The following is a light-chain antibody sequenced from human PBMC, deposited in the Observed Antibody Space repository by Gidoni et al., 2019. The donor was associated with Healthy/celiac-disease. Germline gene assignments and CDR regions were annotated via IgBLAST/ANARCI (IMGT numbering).Light chain of an antibody. Sequence: DSVLTQSPDTLSLSPGESATLSYRSSQSVSSSYLAWYQQKPGQAPWLLIFGASSRATGIPDRFSVSVSGTDFTLTISRLVPEELAVYYCQQYGSSLFTFGGGTKVEIK. CDR2: GAS. J-gene: IGKJ4*01. CDR3: QQYGSSLFT. V-gene: IGKV3-20*01. CDR1: QSVSSSY.